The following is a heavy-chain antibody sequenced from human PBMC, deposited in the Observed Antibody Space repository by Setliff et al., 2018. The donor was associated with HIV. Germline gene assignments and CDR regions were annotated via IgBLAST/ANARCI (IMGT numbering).Heavy chain of an antibody. J-gene: IGHJ4*02. Sequence: ASVKGSCKASGYDFTSTAINWVRQAPGQGLEWMGWINTNTGNPTYVQDFTGRFVFSLDTSVSTAYLQISSLKSDDTAVYYCARDRATKLDYWGQVTLVTVSS. CDR2: INTNTGNP. CDR3: ARDRATKLDY. V-gene: IGHV7-4-1*02. CDR1: GYDFTSTA.